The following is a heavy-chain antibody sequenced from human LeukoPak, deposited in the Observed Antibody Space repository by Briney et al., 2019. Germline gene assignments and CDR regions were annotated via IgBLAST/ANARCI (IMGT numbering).Heavy chain of an antibody. CDR2: INTDGSNT. V-gene: IGHV3-74*01. D-gene: IGHD6-19*01. CDR1: GFTFSSYA. J-gene: IGHJ4*02. CDR3: ARDRGGSGPTTTDY. Sequence: GRSLRLSCAASGFTFSSYAMHWVRQAPGKGLVWVSRINTDGSNTIYADSVKGRFTISRDNAENTLYLQMNSLRAEDTAVYYCARDRGGSGPTTTDYWGQGTQVTVSS.